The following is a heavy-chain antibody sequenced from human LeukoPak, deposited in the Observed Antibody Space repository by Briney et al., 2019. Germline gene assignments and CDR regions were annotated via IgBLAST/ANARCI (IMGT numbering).Heavy chain of an antibody. CDR3: ARHDAGIAARPFDN. V-gene: IGHV4-4*09. J-gene: IGHJ4*02. CDR2: IHASGPT. D-gene: IGHD6-6*01. CDR1: GVSISTYY. Sequence: SETLSLTCTVSGVSISTYYWSWVRRPPGKGLEWIAYIHASGPTNYNPSLKSRITISVDTSKTQFSLKLSSVTAADTAVYYCARHDAGIAARPFDNWGQGTLVTVSS.